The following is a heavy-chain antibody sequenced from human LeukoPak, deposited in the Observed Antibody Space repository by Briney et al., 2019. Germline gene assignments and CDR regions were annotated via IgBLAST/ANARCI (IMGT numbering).Heavy chain of an antibody. V-gene: IGHV1-46*01. CDR3: ARDRLLGGSFYYYYGMDV. D-gene: IGHD3-10*01. CDR2: INLSGGST. J-gene: IGHJ6*02. Sequence: ASVKVPCKASGYTFTSYYMHWVRQAPGQGLEWMGIINLSGGSTSYAQKFQGRVTMTRDTSTSAVYMELSSLRSEDTAVYYCARDRLLGGSFYYYYGMDVWGQGTTVTVSS. CDR1: GYTFTSYY.